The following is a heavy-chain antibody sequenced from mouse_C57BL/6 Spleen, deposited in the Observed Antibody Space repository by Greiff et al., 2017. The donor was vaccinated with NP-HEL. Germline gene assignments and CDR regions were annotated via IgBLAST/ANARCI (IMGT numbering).Heavy chain of an antibody. CDR3: ARGLRGYAMDY. Sequence: VQLKQSGPELVKPGASVKISCKASGYSFTGYYMNWVKQSPEKSLEWIGEINPSTGGTTYNQKFKAKATLTVDKSSSTAYMQLKSLTSEDSAVYYCARGLRGYAMDYWGQGTSVTVSS. CDR1: GYSFTGYY. D-gene: IGHD1-1*01. J-gene: IGHJ4*01. CDR2: INPSTGGT. V-gene: IGHV1-42*01.